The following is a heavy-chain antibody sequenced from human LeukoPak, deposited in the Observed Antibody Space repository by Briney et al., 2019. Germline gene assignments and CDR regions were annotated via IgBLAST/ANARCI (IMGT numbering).Heavy chain of an antibody. CDR2: INPNSGGT. D-gene: IGHD3-10*01. V-gene: IGHV1-2*02. CDR3: AKLLWFGESSDY. Sequence: ASVKVSCKASGYTFSDYYMHWVRQAPGQGLEWMGWINPNSGGTNYAQKFQGRVTMTRDTSISTAYIDLSRLRSDDTAVYYCAKLLWFGESSDYWGQGTLVTASS. J-gene: IGHJ4*02. CDR1: GYTFSDYY.